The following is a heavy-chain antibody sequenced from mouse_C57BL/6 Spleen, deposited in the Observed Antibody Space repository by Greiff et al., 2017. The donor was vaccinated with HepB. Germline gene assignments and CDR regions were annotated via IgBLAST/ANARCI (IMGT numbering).Heavy chain of an antibody. CDR1: GYTFTSYW. J-gene: IGHJ2*01. D-gene: IGHD2-4*01. CDR2: INPSNGGT. V-gene: IGHV1-53*01. Sequence: VKLQQPGTELVKPGASVKLSCKASGYTFTSYWMHWVKQRPGQGLEWIGNINPSNGGTNYNEKFKSKATLTVDKSSSTAYMQLSSLTSEDSAVYYCARLDYDYDLYYFDYWGQGTTLTVSS. CDR3: ARLDYDYDLYYFDY.